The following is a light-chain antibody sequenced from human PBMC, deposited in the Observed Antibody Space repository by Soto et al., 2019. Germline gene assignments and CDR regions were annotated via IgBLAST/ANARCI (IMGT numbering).Light chain of an antibody. CDR3: QQYNSYQWT. J-gene: IGKJ1*01. V-gene: IGKV1-5*01. Sequence: DIQITQATSTLCASVGDRFTLSCRASQSISSWLDWYQQKPGKAHNLLTYDASSLESGVPSRLGGSGSVTKFTFTISSLQPDDFETYYCQQYNSYQWTFGQGTKV. CDR1: QSISSW. CDR2: DAS.